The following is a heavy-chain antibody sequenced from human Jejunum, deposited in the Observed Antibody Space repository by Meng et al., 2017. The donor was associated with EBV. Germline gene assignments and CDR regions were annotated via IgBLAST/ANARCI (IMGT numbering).Heavy chain of an antibody. CDR2: INWDGRRT. CDR1: GFTLEDYG. CDR3: ARDKRGAGYCHDY. Sequence: VMLRAAGGGVVRHGGSLRLSCVGSGFTLEDYGMNLVRKVPGEGLEGDATINWDGRRTGYADSVQGRFTISRDNAKNSLYLQMNSMRAEDTALYHCARDKRGAGYCHDYWGQGTLVTVSS. J-gene: IGHJ4*02. V-gene: IGHV3-20*01. D-gene: IGHD2-2*03.